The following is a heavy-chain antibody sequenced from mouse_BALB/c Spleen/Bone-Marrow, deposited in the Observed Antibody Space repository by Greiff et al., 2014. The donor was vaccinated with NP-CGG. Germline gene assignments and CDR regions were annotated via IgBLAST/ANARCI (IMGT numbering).Heavy chain of an antibody. V-gene: IGHV1-7*01. CDR3: ARSGDYGGFDY. D-gene: IGHD2-4*01. CDR2: INPSTGYT. J-gene: IGHJ2*01. CDR1: GYTFTSYW. Sequence: QVQLKESGAELAKPGASVKMSCKASGYTFTSYWMHWVKQRPGQGLEWIGYINPSTGYTEYNQKFKDKATMTADKSSSTAYMQLSSLTSEDSAVYYGARSGDYGGFDYWGQGTTLTVSS.